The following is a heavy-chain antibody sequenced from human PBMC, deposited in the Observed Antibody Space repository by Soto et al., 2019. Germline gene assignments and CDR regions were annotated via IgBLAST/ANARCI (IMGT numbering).Heavy chain of an antibody. D-gene: IGHD2-2*01. CDR1: GYTFTSYD. V-gene: IGHV1-8*01. CDR2: MNPNSGNT. CDR3: ARRGVVVPAATVYYYMDV. Sequence: ASVKVSCKASGYTFTSYDINWVRQATGQGLEWMGWMNPNSGNTGYAQKFQGRVTMTRNTSISTAYMELSSLRSEDTAVYYCARRGVVVPAATVYYYMDVWGKGTTVTVSS. J-gene: IGHJ6*03.